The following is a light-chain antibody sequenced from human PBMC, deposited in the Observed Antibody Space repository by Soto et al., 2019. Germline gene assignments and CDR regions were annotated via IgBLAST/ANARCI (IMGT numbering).Light chain of an antibody. V-gene: IGLV2-23*02. J-gene: IGLJ1*01. CDR3: CSYAGSNYV. CDR2: EVY. CDR1: SSDVGSYNL. Sequence: QLVLTQPASVSGSPGQSITISCTGTSSDVGSYNLVSWYQQHPGKAPKLMLYEVYKRLSGVSDRFSGSKSGNTASLTISGLQAEDEADYYCCSYAGSNYVFGTGTKVTVL.